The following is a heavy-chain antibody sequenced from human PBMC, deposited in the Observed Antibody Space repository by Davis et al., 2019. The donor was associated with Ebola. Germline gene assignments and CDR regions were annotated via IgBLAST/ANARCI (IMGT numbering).Heavy chain of an antibody. J-gene: IGHJ6*02. CDR2: ISGYNDDI. CDR1: EYTFTAYY. D-gene: IGHD5/OR15-5a*01. V-gene: IGHV1-18*04. Sequence: ASVKVSCKASEYTFTAYYIHWVRQAPGQGLEWMGWISGYNDDINYAQKFQGRVTMTTDTSTSTAYMEVRSLRSDDTAVYYCARAYSVYDHYGMDVWGQGTTVTVSS. CDR3: ARAYSVYDHYGMDV.